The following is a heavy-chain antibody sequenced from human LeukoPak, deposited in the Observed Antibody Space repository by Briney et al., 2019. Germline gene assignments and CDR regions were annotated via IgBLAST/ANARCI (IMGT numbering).Heavy chain of an antibody. CDR3: ATAIPGIAVAGGLDYFDY. CDR2: INHSGST. Sequence: PSETLSLTCAVYGGSFSGYYWSWIRQPPGKGLEWIGEINHSGSTNYNPSLKSRVTISVDTSKNQFSLKLSSVTAADTAVYYCATAIPGIAVAGGLDYFDYWGQGTLVTVSS. V-gene: IGHV4-34*01. D-gene: IGHD6-19*01. J-gene: IGHJ4*02. CDR1: GGSFSGYY.